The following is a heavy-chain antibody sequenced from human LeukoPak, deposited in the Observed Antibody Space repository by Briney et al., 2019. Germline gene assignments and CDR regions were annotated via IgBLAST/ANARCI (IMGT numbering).Heavy chain of an antibody. CDR3: ARVGYSSGWRGFDY. D-gene: IGHD6-19*01. Sequence: GGSLRLSCAASGFTVSSNYMSWVRQAPGKGPEWVSVIYSGGSTYYADSVKGRFTISRDNSKNTLYLQMNSLRAEDTAVYYCARVGYSSGWRGFDYWGQGTLVTVSS. J-gene: IGHJ4*02. CDR1: GFTVSSNY. V-gene: IGHV3-53*01. CDR2: IYSGGST.